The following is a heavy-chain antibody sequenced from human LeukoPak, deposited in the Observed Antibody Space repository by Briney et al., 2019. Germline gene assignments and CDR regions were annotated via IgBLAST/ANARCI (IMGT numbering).Heavy chain of an antibody. CDR1: GFTFSSYG. CDR3: AKDMRPGEMATITSDY. Sequence: PGRSLRLSCAASGFTFSSYGMSWVRQAPGKGLEWVSFMSGSGGSTYYADSVKGRFTISRDNSKNTLYLQMNSLRAEDTAVYYCAKDMRPGEMATITSDYWGQGTLVTVSS. V-gene: IGHV3-23*01. D-gene: IGHD5-24*01. J-gene: IGHJ4*02. CDR2: MSGSGGST.